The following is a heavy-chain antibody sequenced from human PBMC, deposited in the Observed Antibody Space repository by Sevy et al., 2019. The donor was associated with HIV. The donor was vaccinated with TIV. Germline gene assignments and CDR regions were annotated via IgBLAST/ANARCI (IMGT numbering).Heavy chain of an antibody. D-gene: IGHD3-22*01. V-gene: IGHV3-21*01. CDR2: ISSSSSYI. J-gene: IGHJ4*02. CDR3: ARGFSGYYDSSGYSYYFDY. CDR1: GFTFSSYS. Sequence: GGSLRLSCAASGFTFSSYSMNWVRQAPGKGLEWVSSISSSSSYIYYADSVKGRFTISRDNAKNSLYLQMNSLRAEDTAVYYCARGFSGYYDSSGYSYYFDYWGQGTLVTVS.